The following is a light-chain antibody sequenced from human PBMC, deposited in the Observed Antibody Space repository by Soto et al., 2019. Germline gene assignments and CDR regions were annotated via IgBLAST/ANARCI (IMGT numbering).Light chain of an antibody. CDR2: GAS. J-gene: IGKJ4*01. Sequence: EIVLTQSPGTLSLSPLERATLSCMASQSVSSSYLAWYQQKPGQAPRLLIYGASSRATGIPDRFSGGGSGTDFTLTISRLEPEDFAVYYCQQYGSSPLTFGGGTKVDIK. CDR1: QSVSSSY. V-gene: IGKV3-20*01. CDR3: QQYGSSPLT.